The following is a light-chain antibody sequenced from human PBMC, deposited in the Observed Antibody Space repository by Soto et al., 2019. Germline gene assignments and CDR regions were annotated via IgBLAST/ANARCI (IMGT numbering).Light chain of an antibody. V-gene: IGKV3-20*01. CDR2: GAS. CDR1: QSVGSNY. J-gene: IGKJ5*01. CDR3: QEYENTPGT. Sequence: IVLTQSPGTLSLSPWERATLSCRASQSVGSNYLAWYQQKPGQAPRILIFGASGRATGIPDRFSGSGSGTDFTLTISRLEPEDFAVYYCQEYENTPGTFGRGTRLEIK.